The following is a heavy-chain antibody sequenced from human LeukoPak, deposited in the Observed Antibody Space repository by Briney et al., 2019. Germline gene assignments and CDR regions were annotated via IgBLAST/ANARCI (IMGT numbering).Heavy chain of an antibody. CDR2: INHSGST. V-gene: IGHV4-34*01. Sequence: SETLSLTCAVYGGSFSGYYWSWIRQPPGKGLEGIGKINHSGSTNYNPSLKSRVTISVDTSKNQFSLKLSSVTAADTAVYYCAREGLRLGELSLLYFDYWGQGTLVTVSS. CDR1: GGSFSGYY. D-gene: IGHD3-16*02. J-gene: IGHJ4*02. CDR3: AREGLRLGELSLLYFDY.